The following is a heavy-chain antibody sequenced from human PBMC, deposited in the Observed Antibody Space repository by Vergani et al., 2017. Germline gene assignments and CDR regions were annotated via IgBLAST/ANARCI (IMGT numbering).Heavy chain of an antibody. CDR3: ARDVGSVLWFGELLLALNWFDP. V-gene: IGHV1-69*08. Sequence: QVQLVQSGAEVKKPGSSVKVSCKASGGTFSSYTISWVRQAPGQGLEWMGRIIPILGIANYAQKFQGRVTITADKSTSTAYMELSSLRSEDTAVYYCARDVGSVLWFGELLLALNWFDPWGQGTLVTVSS. J-gene: IGHJ5*02. CDR2: IIPILGIA. D-gene: IGHD3-10*01. CDR1: GGTFSSYT.